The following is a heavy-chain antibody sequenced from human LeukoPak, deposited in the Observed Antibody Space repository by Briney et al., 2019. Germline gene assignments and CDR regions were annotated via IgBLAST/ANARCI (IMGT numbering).Heavy chain of an antibody. CDR3: TAALPWFDP. V-gene: IGHV3-15*01. D-gene: IGHD2-21*02. CDR2: IKSKIDGGTI. J-gene: IGHJ5*02. Sequence: PGGSLRLSCTASGFTFSNAWMSWVRQAPGKGLEWVGRIKSKIDGGTIDYAGPAKGRFTISRDDSRNTVSLQMNSLKIEDTAVYYCTAALPWFDPWGQGTLVTVSS. CDR1: GFTFSNAW.